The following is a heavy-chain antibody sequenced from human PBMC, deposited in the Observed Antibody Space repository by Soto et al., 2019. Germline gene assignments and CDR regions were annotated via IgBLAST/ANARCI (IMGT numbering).Heavy chain of an antibody. V-gene: IGHV3-53*02. D-gene: IGHD2-8*02. J-gene: IGHJ6*02. CDR2: IYSGGST. CDR3: ASFSGGSGYYYYYYGMDV. Sequence: EVQLVETGGGLIQPGGSLRLSCAASEFIVSSNYMSWVRQAPGKGMEWVSVIYSGGSTYYADSVKGRFTISRDNSKNTLYLQMNSLRAEDTPVYYCASFSGGSGYYYYYYGMDVWGQGTTVNVSS. CDR1: EFIVSSNY.